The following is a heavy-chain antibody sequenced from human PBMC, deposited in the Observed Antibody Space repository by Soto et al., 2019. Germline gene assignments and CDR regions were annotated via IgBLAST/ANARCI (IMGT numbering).Heavy chain of an antibody. V-gene: IGHV4-34*01. D-gene: IGHD3-10*01. J-gene: IGHJ5*02. CDR3: ARGPSQLLWFGELRAYNWFDP. CDR1: GGSFSGYY. CDR2: INHSGST. Sequence: SETLSLTCAVYGGSFSGYYWSWIRQPPGKGLEWIGEINHSGSTNYNPSLKSRVTISVDTSKNQFSLKLSSVTAADTAVYYCARGPSQLLWFGELRAYNWFDPWGQGTLVTVSS.